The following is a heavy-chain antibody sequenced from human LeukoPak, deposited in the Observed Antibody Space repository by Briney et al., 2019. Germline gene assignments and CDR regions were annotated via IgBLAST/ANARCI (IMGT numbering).Heavy chain of an antibody. CDR3: AELGITMIGGV. CDR1: GFTFSNYE. Sequence: GGSLRLSCATSGFTFSNYEMNWVRQAPGKGLEWVSYISSSGSTIYYADSVKGRFTISRDNAKNSLYLQMNSLRAEDTAVYYCAELGITMIGGVWGKGTTVTISS. J-gene: IGHJ6*04. V-gene: IGHV3-48*03. CDR2: ISSSGSTI. D-gene: IGHD3-10*02.